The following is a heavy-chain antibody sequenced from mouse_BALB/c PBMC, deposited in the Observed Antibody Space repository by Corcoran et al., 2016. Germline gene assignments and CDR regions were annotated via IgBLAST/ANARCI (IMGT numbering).Heavy chain of an antibody. CDR2: INTYTGEP. CDR1: GYTFTNYG. CDR3: AREPYAMDY. J-gene: IGHJ4*01. V-gene: IGHV9-3-1*01. D-gene: IGHD6-1*01. Sequence: QIQLVQSGPELKKPGETVKISCKASGYTFTNYGMNWVKQAPGKGVKWMGWINTYTGEPTYADAFKGRFAFSLETSASTAYLQINNLKNEDTATYFCAREPYAMDYWGQGTSVTVSS.